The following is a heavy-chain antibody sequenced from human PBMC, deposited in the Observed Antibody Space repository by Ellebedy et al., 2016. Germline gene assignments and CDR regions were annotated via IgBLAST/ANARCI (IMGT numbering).Heavy chain of an antibody. D-gene: IGHD3-3*01. V-gene: IGHV3-30*04. CDR1: GFTFSDYA. CDR3: ARGGKLRFLEWHHAFDI. CDR2: VSYDGRHM. J-gene: IGHJ3*02. Sequence: GGSLRLSCAASGFTFSDYAVHWVRQAPGKGLEWVAVVSYDGRHMYYADSVKGRFTISRDNSKDTLYLQMDSLRAEDTAVYYCARGGKLRFLEWHHAFDIWGQGTMVTVSS.